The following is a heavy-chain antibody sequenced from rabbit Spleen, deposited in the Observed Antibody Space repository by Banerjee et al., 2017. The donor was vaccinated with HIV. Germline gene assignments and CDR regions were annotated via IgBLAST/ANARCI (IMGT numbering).Heavy chain of an antibody. CDR2: INTYTDKG. D-gene: IGHD1-1*01. J-gene: IGHJ4*01. CDR3: TRDSGSGPYIDGYFNL. Sequence: QEQLVESGGGLVKPEGSLTLTCKASGFSFSDRDVMCWVRQAPGKGLEWIACINTYTDKGVYATWAKGRFTISKTSSTTVTLRMTSLTVADTATYFCTRDSGSGPYIDGYFNLWGPGTLVTVS. CDR1: GFSFSDRDV. V-gene: IGHV1S45*01.